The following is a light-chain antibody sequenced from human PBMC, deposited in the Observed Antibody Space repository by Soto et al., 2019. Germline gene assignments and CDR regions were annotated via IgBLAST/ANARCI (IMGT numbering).Light chain of an antibody. V-gene: IGKV3-11*01. J-gene: IGKJ5*01. CDR3: QQRSNWPIT. CDR1: QSLRATY. Sequence: EVVLTQSPDTLSLSPGETATLSCSASQSLRATYVAWYQQRPGQAPRLLIYGASNRATGIPARFSGSGSGTDFTLTISSLEPEDFAVYYCQQRSNWPITFGQGTRLEIK. CDR2: GAS.